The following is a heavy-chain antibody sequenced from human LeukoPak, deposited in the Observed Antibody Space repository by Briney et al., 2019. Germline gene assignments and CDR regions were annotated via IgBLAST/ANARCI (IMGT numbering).Heavy chain of an antibody. CDR1: GFTFSSYA. V-gene: IGHV3-64*01. D-gene: IGHD2-15*01. Sequence: PGGSLRLSCAASGFTFSSYAMHWVRQAPGKGLEYVSAISSNGGSTYYANSVKGRFIISRDNSKNTLYLQMNSLRAEDTAVYYCASSSGLGFDYWGQGTLVTVSS. CDR2: ISSNGGST. CDR3: ASSSGLGFDY. J-gene: IGHJ4*02.